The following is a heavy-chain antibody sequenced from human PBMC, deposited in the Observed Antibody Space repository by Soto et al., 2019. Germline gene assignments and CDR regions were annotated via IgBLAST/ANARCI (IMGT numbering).Heavy chain of an antibody. CDR1: GFTFSSYG. CDR3: ARYCNGGACYSASLDY. V-gene: IGHV3-30*03. J-gene: IGHJ4*02. Sequence: PGGSLRLSCAASGFTFSSYGMHWVRQAPGKGLEWVTAISYDGSNEYYADSVKGRFTISRDNSKNTLYLQMNSLRPEDTAVYYCARYCNGGACYSASLDYWGQGTQVTVSS. D-gene: IGHD2-15*01. CDR2: ISYDGSNE.